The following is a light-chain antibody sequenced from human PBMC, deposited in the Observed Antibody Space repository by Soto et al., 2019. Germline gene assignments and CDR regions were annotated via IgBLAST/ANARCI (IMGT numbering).Light chain of an antibody. Sequence: QSVLTQPASVSGSPGQSITIACAGTTSDVGAYNYVSWYQQHPGTAPRLIIFEVSSRPSGVSNRFSGSKSGNTASLTISGLQAEDEADYYCSSYAVTNTWPFGGGTKVTVL. CDR1: TSDVGAYNY. J-gene: IGLJ3*02. CDR3: SSYAVTNTWP. V-gene: IGLV2-14*01. CDR2: EVS.